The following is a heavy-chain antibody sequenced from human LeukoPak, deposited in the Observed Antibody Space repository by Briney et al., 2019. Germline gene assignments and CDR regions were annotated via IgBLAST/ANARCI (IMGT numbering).Heavy chain of an antibody. CDR3: AARSGELPYYFDY. J-gene: IGHJ4*02. CDR2: ITTYNDKT. CDR1: GYTFTRYG. D-gene: IGHD1-26*01. V-gene: IGHV1-18*01. Sequence: ASVKVSCKASGYTFTRYGISWMRQAPGQGLEWMGWITTYNDKTSYVQRFQGRVTMTTDTSTSTAYMELRSLRSDDTAVYYCAARSGELPYYFDYWGQGTLVTVSS.